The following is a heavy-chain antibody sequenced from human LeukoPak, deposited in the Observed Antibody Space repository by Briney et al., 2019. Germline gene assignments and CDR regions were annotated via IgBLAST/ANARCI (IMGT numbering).Heavy chain of an antibody. CDR2: ISSYNGNT. V-gene: IGHV1-18*01. Sequence: GASVKVSCKASGYTFASYDLSWVRQAPGQGLEWMGWISSYNGNTNYAQKLQDRVTMTTDTFTSTAYMELRSLRSDDTAVYYCARGVTWSPEYFQHWGQGTLVTVSS. CDR3: ARGVTWSPEYFQH. CDR1: GYTFASYD. D-gene: IGHD4-23*01. J-gene: IGHJ1*01.